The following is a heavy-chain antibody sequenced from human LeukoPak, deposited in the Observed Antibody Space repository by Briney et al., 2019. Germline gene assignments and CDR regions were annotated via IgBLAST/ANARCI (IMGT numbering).Heavy chain of an antibody. CDR2: INHSGST. CDR1: GGSFSGYY. Sequence: PSETLSLTCAVYGGSFSGYYWSWIRQPPGKGLEWIGEINHSGSTNYNPSLKSRVTISVDTSKNQFSLKLSSVTAADTAVYYCARFSGGRLRFLEWRQFDYWGQGTLATVSS. D-gene: IGHD3-3*01. CDR3: ARFSGGRLRFLEWRQFDY. J-gene: IGHJ4*02. V-gene: IGHV4-34*01.